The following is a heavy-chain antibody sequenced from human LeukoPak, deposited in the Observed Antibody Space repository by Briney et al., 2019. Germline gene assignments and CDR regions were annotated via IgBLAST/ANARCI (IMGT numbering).Heavy chain of an antibody. J-gene: IGHJ4*02. CDR1: GVSISSTSYY. V-gene: IGHV4-39*02. CDR2: IYYSGST. CDR3: AKDIGRLGELSSFFDY. D-gene: IGHD3-16*02. Sequence: SETLSLTCTVSGVSISSTSYYWGWIRQPPGTGLEWIASIYYSGSTYYNPSLKSRVTISVDTSKNQFSLRLSSVTAADTAVYYCAKDIGRLGELSSFFDYWGQGTLVTVSS.